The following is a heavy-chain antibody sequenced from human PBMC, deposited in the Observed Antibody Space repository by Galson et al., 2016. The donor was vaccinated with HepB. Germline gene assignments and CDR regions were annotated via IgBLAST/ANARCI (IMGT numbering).Heavy chain of an antibody. V-gene: IGHV2-5*02. Sequence: PALVKPTQTLTLTCTFSGFSLSTSREGVAWIRQPPGKALEWLALIYWDDDKRYSPSLKSRLTIAKDTSKDQVVLTMTNMDSVDTGTYYCVHSFTHYDFWSASYTGGGWFDPWGQGTLVTVSS. CDR1: GFSLSTSREG. CDR2: IYWDDDK. J-gene: IGHJ5*02. D-gene: IGHD3-3*01. CDR3: VHSFTHYDFWSASYTGGGWFDP.